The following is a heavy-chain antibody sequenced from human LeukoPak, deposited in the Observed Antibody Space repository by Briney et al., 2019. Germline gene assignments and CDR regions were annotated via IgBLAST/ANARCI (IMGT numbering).Heavy chain of an antibody. J-gene: IGHJ5*02. D-gene: IGHD1-26*01. CDR1: GGSISSYY. CDR3: ARWDGDP. V-gene: IGHV4-59*08. Sequence: SETLSLTCTVSGGSISSYYWSWIRQPPGKGLEWIGYIYYSGSTNYNPSLKSRVTISVDTSKNQFSLNLNSVTAADTAIYYCARWDGDPWGQGTLVTVSS. CDR2: IYYSGST.